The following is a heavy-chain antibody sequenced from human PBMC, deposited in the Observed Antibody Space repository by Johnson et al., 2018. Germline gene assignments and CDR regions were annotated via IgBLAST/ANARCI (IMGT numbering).Heavy chain of an antibody. Sequence: QVQLVQSGGGLVKPGGSLRLSCAASGFTFSDYYMSWIRQAPGKGLEWVSYISSSRGSTINYVDSVKGRFTISRDNAKNSLYLQMNSLRAEDTAVYYCARVRGGGSGKYYYYYQDGWGKGTTVTVSS. D-gene: IGHD3-10*01. J-gene: IGHJ6*03. CDR2: ISSSRGSTI. CDR3: ARVRGGGSGKYYYYYQDG. CDR1: GFTFSDYY. V-gene: IGHV3-11*04.